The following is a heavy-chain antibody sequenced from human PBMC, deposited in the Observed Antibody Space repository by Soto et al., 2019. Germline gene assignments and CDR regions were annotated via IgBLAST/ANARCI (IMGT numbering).Heavy chain of an antibody. CDR3: ARVNYDILTGYYGDLDY. Sequence: GASVKVSCKASGYTFTSYDINWVRQATGQGLEWMGWINPSSGGTNYAQKFQGRVTMTRDTSISTAYMELSRLRSDDTAVYYCARVNYDILTGYYGDLDYWGQGTLVTVSS. CDR2: INPSSGGT. J-gene: IGHJ4*02. CDR1: GYTFTSYD. D-gene: IGHD3-9*01. V-gene: IGHV1-2*02.